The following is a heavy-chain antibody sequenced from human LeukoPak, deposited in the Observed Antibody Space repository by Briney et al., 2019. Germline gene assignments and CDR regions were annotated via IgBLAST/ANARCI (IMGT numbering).Heavy chain of an antibody. V-gene: IGHV4-59*01. D-gene: IGHD3-22*01. CDR1: GASISSYY. CDR3: ARDVRFYDDSVYVYFDY. Sequence: SETLSLTCTVSGASISSYYWSWIRQAPGKGLEWIAYIQYSGSTKYNPSLKSRVTISLDTSKKQFSLKLTSVTAADTAVYYCARDVRFYDDSVYVYFDYWGQGTLATVSS. J-gene: IGHJ4*02. CDR2: IQYSGST.